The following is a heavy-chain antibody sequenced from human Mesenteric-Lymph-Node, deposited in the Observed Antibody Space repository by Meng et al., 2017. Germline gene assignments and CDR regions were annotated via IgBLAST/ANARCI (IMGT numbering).Heavy chain of an antibody. CDR2: INHSGST. V-gene: IGHV4-34*01. CDR1: GGSFSGYY. J-gene: IGHJ4*02. D-gene: IGHD6-19*01. Sequence: SETLSLTCAVDGGSFSGYYWSWIRQPPGKGLEWMGEINHSGSTNYNPSLKSRVTISVDTSKNQFSLKLSSVTAADTAVYYCARIAYSSGWYYWGQGTLVTVSS. CDR3: ARIAYSSGWYY.